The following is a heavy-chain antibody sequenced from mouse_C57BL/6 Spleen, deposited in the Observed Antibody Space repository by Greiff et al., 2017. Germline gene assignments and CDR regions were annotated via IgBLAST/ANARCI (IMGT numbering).Heavy chain of an antibody. CDR1: GYTFTSYW. J-gene: IGHJ4*01. CDR3: ASRSLDAMDY. V-gene: IGHV1-69*01. Sequence: VQLQQPGAELVMPGASVKLSCKASGYTFTSYWMHWVKQRPGQGLEWIGEIDPSDSYTNYNQKFKGKSTLTVDKSSSTAYMQLSSLTSEDSAVYYCASRSLDAMDYWGQGTSVTVSS. CDR2: IDPSDSYT.